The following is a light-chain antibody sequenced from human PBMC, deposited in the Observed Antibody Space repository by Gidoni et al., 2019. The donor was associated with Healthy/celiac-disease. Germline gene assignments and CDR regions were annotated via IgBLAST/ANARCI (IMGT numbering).Light chain of an antibody. V-gene: IGKV1-8*01. Sequence: AIRITQSPSSLSASTGDRVTITCRAIQGISSYLAWYQQKPGKAPKLLIYAASTLQSGVQSRFSGSGAGTDFTLTIGCLQSEDFATYYCQQYYSYPPGTFGQGTKVEIK. CDR2: AAS. J-gene: IGKJ1*01. CDR1: QGISSY. CDR3: QQYYSYPPGT.